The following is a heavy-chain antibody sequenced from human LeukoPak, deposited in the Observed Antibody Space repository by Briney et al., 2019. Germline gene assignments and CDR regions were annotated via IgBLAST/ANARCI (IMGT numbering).Heavy chain of an antibody. D-gene: IGHD5-18*01. Sequence: SGPALVKPTQTLTPTCTFSGFSLSTSGMSVSWIRQPPGKALEWLARIDWDDDKFYSTSLKTRLTISKDTFKNQVVLTMTNMDPVDTATYYCARAQRGHSYSFDSWGQGNLVTVSS. CDR2: IDWDDDK. J-gene: IGHJ4*02. V-gene: IGHV2-70*17. CDR1: GFSLSTSGMS. CDR3: ARAQRGHSYSFDS.